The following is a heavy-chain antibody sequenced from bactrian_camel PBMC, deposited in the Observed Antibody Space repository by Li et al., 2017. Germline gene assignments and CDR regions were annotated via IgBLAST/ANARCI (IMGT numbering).Heavy chain of an antibody. D-gene: IGHD6*01. CDR3: AADVGSMSSNCQPNY. Sequence: QVQLVESGGGSVQAGGSLRLSCAASGYTYSPYCMAWFRQAPGKEREGVASILPGTGSTSYADSVKGRFTISRDDAKNTMYLQMSNLQPEDTAMYYCAADVGSMSSNCQPNYWGQGTQVTVS. J-gene: IGHJ4*01. CDR1: GYTYSPYC. V-gene: IGHV3S1*01. CDR2: ILPGTGST.